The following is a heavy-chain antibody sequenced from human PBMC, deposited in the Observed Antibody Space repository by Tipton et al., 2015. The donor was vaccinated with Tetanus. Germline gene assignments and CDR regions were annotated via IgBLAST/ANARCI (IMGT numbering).Heavy chain of an antibody. Sequence: GLVKPSETLSLTCTASGGSISSYYWSWIRQPPGKGLEWIGYIYYSGSTNYNPSLKSRVTISVDTSKNQFSLKLSSVTAADTAVYYCARSLPYFRFDYWGQGTLVTVSS. CDR1: GGSISSYY. CDR2: IYYSGST. V-gene: IGHV4-59*08. J-gene: IGHJ4*02. CDR3: ARSLPYFRFDY. D-gene: IGHD2-15*01.